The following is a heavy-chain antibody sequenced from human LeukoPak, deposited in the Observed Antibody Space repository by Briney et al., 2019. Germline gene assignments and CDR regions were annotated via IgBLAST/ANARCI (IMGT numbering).Heavy chain of an antibody. CDR3: ARSGWVPAAPFDY. CDR2: INHSGST. J-gene: IGHJ4*02. D-gene: IGHD2-2*01. V-gene: IGHV4-34*01. Sequence: SETLSLTCAVYGGSFSGYHWSWIRQPPGKGLEWIGEINHSGSTNYNPSLKSRVTISVDTSKNQFSLKLSSVTAADTAVYYCARSGWVPAAPFDYWGQGALVTVSS. CDR1: GGSFSGYH.